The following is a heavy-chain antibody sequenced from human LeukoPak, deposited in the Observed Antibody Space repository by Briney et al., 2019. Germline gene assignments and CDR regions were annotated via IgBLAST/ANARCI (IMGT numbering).Heavy chain of an antibody. Sequence: PSGTLSLTCAVSGGSIGSSNWWSWVRQPPGKGLEWIGEIYHSGSTNYNPSLKSRVTISVDKSKNQFSLKLSSVTAADTAVYYCASEGIAVADLFDYWGQGTLVTVSS. CDR2: IYHSGST. V-gene: IGHV4-4*02. J-gene: IGHJ4*02. CDR3: ASEGIAVADLFDY. CDR1: GGSIGSSNW. D-gene: IGHD6-19*01.